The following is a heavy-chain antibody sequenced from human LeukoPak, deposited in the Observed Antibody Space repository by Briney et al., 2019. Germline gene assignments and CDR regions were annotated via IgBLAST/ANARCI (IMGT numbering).Heavy chain of an antibody. CDR2: ISPSSGGT. Sequence: ASVKVSCKASGYTFTGYYMHWVRQAPGQGLEWMGWISPSSGGTNYAQKFQGRVTMTRDTSISTAYMELSRLRSDDTAVYYCARDRGDGGNSHDYWGQGTLVTVSS. J-gene: IGHJ4*02. D-gene: IGHD4-23*01. CDR1: GYTFTGYY. CDR3: ARDRGDGGNSHDY. V-gene: IGHV1-2*02.